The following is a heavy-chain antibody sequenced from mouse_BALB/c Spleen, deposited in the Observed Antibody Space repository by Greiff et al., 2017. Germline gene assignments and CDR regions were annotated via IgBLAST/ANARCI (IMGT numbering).Heavy chain of an antibody. J-gene: IGHJ2*01. CDR3: ARGGFYYSFDY. Sequence: EVKLMESGGGLVKPGGSLKLSCAASGFTFSDYYMYWVRQTPEKRLEWVATISDGGSYTYYPDSVKGRFTISRDNAKNNLYLQMSSLKSEDTAMYYCARGGFYYSFDYWGQGTTLTVSS. CDR2: ISDGGSYT. V-gene: IGHV5-4*02. CDR1: GFTFSDYY. D-gene: IGHD2-1*01.